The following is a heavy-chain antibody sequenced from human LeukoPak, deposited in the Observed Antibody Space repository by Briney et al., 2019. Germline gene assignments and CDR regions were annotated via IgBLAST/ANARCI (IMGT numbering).Heavy chain of an antibody. V-gene: IGHV3-23*01. CDR1: GFTFSSYA. Sequence: GGSLRLSCAASGFTFSSYAMSWVRQAPGKGLEWVSAISGSGGSTYYADSVKGRFTISRDNPKNTLYLQMNSLRAEDTAVYYCAKEEGYSSGWYPGYYFDYWGRGTLVTVSS. J-gene: IGHJ4*02. CDR2: ISGSGGST. D-gene: IGHD6-19*01. CDR3: AKEEGYSSGWYPGYYFDY.